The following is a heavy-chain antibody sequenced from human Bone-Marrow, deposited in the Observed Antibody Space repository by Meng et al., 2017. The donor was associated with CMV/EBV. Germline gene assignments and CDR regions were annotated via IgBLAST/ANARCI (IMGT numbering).Heavy chain of an antibody. Sequence: SVKVSCKASGATFSSYAISWVRQAPGQGLEWMGGIIPIFGTANYAQKFQGRVTITTDESTSTAYMELRSLRSDDTAVYYCARDRDRGGVWYYGMDVWGQGTTVTVSS. J-gene: IGHJ6*02. V-gene: IGHV1-69*05. CDR1: GATFSSYA. D-gene: IGHD5-24*01. CDR2: IIPIFGTA. CDR3: ARDRDRGGVWYYGMDV.